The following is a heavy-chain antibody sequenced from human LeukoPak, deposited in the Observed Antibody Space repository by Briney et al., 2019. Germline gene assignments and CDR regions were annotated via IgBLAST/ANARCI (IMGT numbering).Heavy chain of an antibody. CDR1: GGSISGYY. CDR2: IYYSGNT. D-gene: IGHD3/OR15-3a*01. V-gene: IGHV4-59*05. CDR3: ARQTGSGLFILP. J-gene: IGHJ4*02. Sequence: SETLSLTCTLAGGSISGYYWTWIREPAGKGLEWIGSIYYSGNTYYNASLKSQVSISIDTSKSQFSLKLTSVTAADTAVYYCARQTGSGLFILPGGQGTLVTVSS.